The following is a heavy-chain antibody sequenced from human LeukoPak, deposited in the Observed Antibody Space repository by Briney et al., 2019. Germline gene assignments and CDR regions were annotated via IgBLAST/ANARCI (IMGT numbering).Heavy chain of an antibody. CDR3: AREVVPAAIRGWFDP. J-gene: IGHJ5*02. CDR1: GFTFSSYW. V-gene: IGHV3-74*01. D-gene: IGHD2-2*02. CDR2: INSDGSST. Sequence: GGSLRLSCAASGFTFSSYWMHWVRQAPGKGLVWVSRINSDGSSTSYADSVRGRFTISRDNAKNTLYLQMNSLRAEDTAVYCCAREVVPAAIRGWFDPWGQGTLVTVSS.